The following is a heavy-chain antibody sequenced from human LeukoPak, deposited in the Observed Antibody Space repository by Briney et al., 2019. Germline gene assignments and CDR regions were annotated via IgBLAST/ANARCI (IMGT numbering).Heavy chain of an antibody. D-gene: IGHD5-12*01. Sequence: SETLSLTCTLSGGSISSYYWSWIRQPPGKGLEWIGYIYYSGSTNYNPSLKSRVTISVDTSKNQFSLKLSSVTAADTAVYYCARVNSGYDWARYYYYYYMDVWGKGTTVTVSS. CDR3: ARVNSGYDWARYYYYYYMDV. CDR2: IYYSGST. V-gene: IGHV4-59*01. CDR1: GGSISSYY. J-gene: IGHJ6*03.